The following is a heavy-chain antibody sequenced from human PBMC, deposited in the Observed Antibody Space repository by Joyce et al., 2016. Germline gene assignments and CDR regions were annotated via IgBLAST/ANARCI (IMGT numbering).Heavy chain of an antibody. CDR3: ARMLSVLDYHYGMDV. D-gene: IGHD4/OR15-4a*01. V-gene: IGHV4-59*01. CDR2: IQYTGDT. J-gene: IGHJ6*02. CDR1: GGSMTGYY. Sequence: QVQLQESGPGLVKPSETLSLTCTVSGGSMTGYYWSWIRQAPAKGLEWIGCIQYTGDTNYNPSLKSRVTLSVDRSRSQFSLKVTSVTAADTAVYYCARMLSVLDYHYGMDVWGHGTTVSVS.